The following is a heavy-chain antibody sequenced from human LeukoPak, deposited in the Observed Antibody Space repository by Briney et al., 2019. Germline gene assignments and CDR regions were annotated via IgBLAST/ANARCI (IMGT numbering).Heavy chain of an antibody. CDR1: GYTFTSYG. CDR2: ISGYNGHT. V-gene: IGHV1-18*01. J-gene: IGHJ4*02. D-gene: IGHD6-13*01. CDR3: ATVPGYSSSWPLDY. Sequence: ASVKVSCKASGYTFTSYGISWVRQAPGQGLEWMGWISGYNGHTNYAQKLQGRVTMTRNTSISTAYMELSSLRSEDTAVYYCATVPGYSSSWPLDYWGQGTLVTVSS.